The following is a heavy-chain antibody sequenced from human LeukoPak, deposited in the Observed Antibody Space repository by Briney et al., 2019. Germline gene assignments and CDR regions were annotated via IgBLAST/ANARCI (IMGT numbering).Heavy chain of an antibody. Sequence: PSETLSLTCPVSGYSISSGYYWGWIRQPPGQGLEWIGSIYHSGSTYYNPSLKSRVTISVDTSKNQFSLKLSSVTAADTAVYYCARRRRGDAFDIWGQGTMVTVSS. J-gene: IGHJ3*02. CDR1: GYSISSGYY. V-gene: IGHV4-38-2*01. CDR2: IYHSGST. CDR3: ARRRRGDAFDI. D-gene: IGHD1-14*01.